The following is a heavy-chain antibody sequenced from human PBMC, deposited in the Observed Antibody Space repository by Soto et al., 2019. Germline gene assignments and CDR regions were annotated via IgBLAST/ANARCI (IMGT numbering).Heavy chain of an antibody. Sequence: ASVKVSCKASGYTFTNYGISWVRQAPGQGLEWMGWINTYNGNTNHAQKLQGRVTMTTDTSTSTAYMELRSLRSEDTAVFYCARDRDSTYSGSYYDYWGQGTLVTVSS. J-gene: IGHJ4*02. CDR3: ARDRDSTYSGSYYDY. CDR2: INTYNGNT. D-gene: IGHD1-26*01. CDR1: GYTFTNYG. V-gene: IGHV1-18*01.